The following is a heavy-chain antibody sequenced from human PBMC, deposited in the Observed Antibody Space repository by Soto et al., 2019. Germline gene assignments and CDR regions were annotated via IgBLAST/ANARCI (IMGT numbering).Heavy chain of an antibody. CDR3: ARDKWGGHVTYKWFDP. J-gene: IGHJ5*02. CDR2: ISSSSSTI. Sequence: GGSLRLSCAASGFTFSSYSMNWVRQAPGKGLEWVSYISSSSSTIYYADSVKGRFTISRDNAKNSLYLQMNSLRDEDTAVYYCARDKWGGHVTYKWFDPWGQGTLVTVSS. D-gene: IGHD1-26*01. V-gene: IGHV3-48*02. CDR1: GFTFSSYS.